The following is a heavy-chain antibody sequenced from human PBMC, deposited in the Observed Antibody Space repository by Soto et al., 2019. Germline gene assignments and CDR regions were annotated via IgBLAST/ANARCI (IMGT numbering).Heavy chain of an antibody. Sequence: PGGSLRLSCAASGFTFSSYAMHWVRQAPGKGLEWVAVISYDGSNKYYADSVKGRFTISRDNSKNTLYLQMNSLRAEDTAVYYCARDPRIWIQLWFSGWFDPWGQGTPVTVSS. CDR1: GFTFSSYA. CDR2: ISYDGSNK. CDR3: ARDPRIWIQLWFSGWFDP. J-gene: IGHJ5*02. V-gene: IGHV3-30-3*01. D-gene: IGHD5-18*01.